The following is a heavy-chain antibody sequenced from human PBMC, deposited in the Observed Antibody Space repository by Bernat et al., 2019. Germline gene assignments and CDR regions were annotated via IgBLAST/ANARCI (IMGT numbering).Heavy chain of an antibody. V-gene: IGHV3-43D*04. CDR3: AKDIGITGTTPFDY. CDR1: GFTFSSYS. D-gene: IGHD1-20*01. CDR2: ISWDGGST. Sequence: EVQLVESGGGLVKPGGSLRLSCAASGFTFSSYSMNWVRQAPGKGLEWVSLISWDGGSTYYADSVKGRFTISRDNSKNSLYLQMNSLRAEDTALYYCAKDIGITGTTPFDYWGQGTLVTVSS. J-gene: IGHJ4*02.